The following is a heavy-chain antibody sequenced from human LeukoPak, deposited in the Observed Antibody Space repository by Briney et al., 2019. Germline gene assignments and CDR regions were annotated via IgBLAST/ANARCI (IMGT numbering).Heavy chain of an antibody. CDR2: ISSSSSYI. CDR1: GFIFSSYS. J-gene: IGHJ3*02. V-gene: IGHV3-21*01. D-gene: IGHD3-22*01. CDR3: ASPMIVVGPGAFDI. Sequence: PAGSLRLSCAASGFIFSSYSMNWVRQAPGKGLEWVSSISSSSSYIYYTDSVKGRFTISRDNAKNSLYLQMNSLGAEDTAVYYCASPMIVVGPGAFDIWGQGTMVTVSS.